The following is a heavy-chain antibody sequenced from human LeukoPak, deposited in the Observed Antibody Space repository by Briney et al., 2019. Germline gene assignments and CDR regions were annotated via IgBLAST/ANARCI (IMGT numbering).Heavy chain of an antibody. Sequence: ASVKVSCKASGYTFTSYGISWVRQAPGQVLEWMGWISAYNGNTNYAQKLQGRVTMTTDTSTSTAYMELRSLRSDDTAVYYCARDLIGYCGGDCYPVYWGQGTLVTVSS. D-gene: IGHD2-21*02. CDR1: GYTFTSYG. CDR2: ISAYNGNT. V-gene: IGHV1-18*04. J-gene: IGHJ4*02. CDR3: ARDLIGYCGGDCYPVY.